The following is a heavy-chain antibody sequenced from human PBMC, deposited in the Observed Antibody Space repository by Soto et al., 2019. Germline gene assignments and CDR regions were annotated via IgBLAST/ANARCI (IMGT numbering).Heavy chain of an antibody. CDR1: GGSFGKSA. D-gene: IGHD3-3*01. V-gene: IGHV1-69*13. CDR3: ATGVIWIGYFTVDS. J-gene: IGHJ4*02. Sequence: SVKVSCKASGGSFGKSAINWVRQTPGQGLEWLGGFIPVYRTLNYAQKFQGRVTITADESTGTAYMTLSSLASDDTAVYYCATGVIWIGYFTVDSWGQGTRVTVSS. CDR2: FIPVYRTL.